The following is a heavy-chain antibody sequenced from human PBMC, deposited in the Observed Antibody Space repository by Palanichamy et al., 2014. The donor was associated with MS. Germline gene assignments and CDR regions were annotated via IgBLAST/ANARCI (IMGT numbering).Heavy chain of an antibody. CDR3: ARGITYVDF. D-gene: IGHD3-10*01. Sequence: QVRLQESGPGLVKTSQTLSLTCSISGDSVTSGDYFWAWIRQPPGKGLEWIGYIYYRGNSYYNPSPESRLSMSIDTSKSQFSLNLSSVTAADTAVYFCARGITYVDFWGQGALVTVSS. CDR1: GDSVTSGDYF. V-gene: IGHV4-30-4*01. J-gene: IGHJ4*02. CDR2: IYYRGNS.